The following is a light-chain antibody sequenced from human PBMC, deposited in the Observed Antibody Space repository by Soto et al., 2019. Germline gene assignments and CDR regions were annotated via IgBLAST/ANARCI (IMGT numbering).Light chain of an antibody. CDR1: SSNIGSNT. Sequence: GRITCSGSSSNIGSNTVNWYQQLPGTAPKLLIYSNNQRPSGVPDRFSGSKSCTSASLAISGLQSEDEADYYCAAWDDSLNGYYVFGTGTKVTVL. CDR3: AAWDDSLNGYYV. CDR2: SNN. V-gene: IGLV1-44*01. J-gene: IGLJ1*01.